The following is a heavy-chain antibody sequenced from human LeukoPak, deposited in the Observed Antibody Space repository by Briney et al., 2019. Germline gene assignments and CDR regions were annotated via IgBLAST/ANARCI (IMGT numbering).Heavy chain of an antibody. CDR2: IIPILGIA. Sequence: SVKVSCKASGGTFSSYAISWVRQAPGQGLEWRGRIIPILGIANYAQKFQGRVTITADESTSTAYMELSSLRSEDTAVYYCARHGSSSYYYYYYYMDVWGKGTTVTVSS. CDR3: ARHGSSSYYYYYYYMDV. J-gene: IGHJ6*03. CDR1: GGTFSSYA. D-gene: IGHD2-2*01. V-gene: IGHV1-69*04.